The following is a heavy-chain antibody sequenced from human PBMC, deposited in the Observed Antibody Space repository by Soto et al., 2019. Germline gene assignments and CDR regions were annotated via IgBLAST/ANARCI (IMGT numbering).Heavy chain of an antibody. D-gene: IGHD6-6*01. CDR2: VIPIFGTA. J-gene: IGHJ5*02. V-gene: IGHV1-69*06. CDR1: GGTFSSYA. Sequence: ASVKVSCKASGGTFSSYAISWVRQAPGQGLEWMGGVIPIFGTANYAQKFEGRVSLTWDTSISTAYMQLNSLKIDDTAVYYCAREVVETSSLWLDPWGQGTLVTVSS. CDR3: AREVVETSSLWLDP.